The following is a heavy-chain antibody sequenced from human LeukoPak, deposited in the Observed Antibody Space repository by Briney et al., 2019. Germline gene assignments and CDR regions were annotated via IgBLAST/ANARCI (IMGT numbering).Heavy chain of an antibody. V-gene: IGHV3-30*02. J-gene: IGHJ1*01. D-gene: IGHD1-26*01. Sequence: SGGSLRLSCAASGFIFRSYGMHWVRQAPGKGLEWVAGIRYDGSNKYYVDSVKGRFTISRDNSKNTLYLQMNSLRAEDTAVYYCANRAIVRHWGQGTLVTVSS. CDR3: ANRAIVRH. CDR1: GFIFRSYG. CDR2: IRYDGSNK.